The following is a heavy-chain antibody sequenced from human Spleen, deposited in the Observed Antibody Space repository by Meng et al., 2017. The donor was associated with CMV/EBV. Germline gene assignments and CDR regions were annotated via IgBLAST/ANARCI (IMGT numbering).Heavy chain of an antibody. CDR1: GYSFTNYW. V-gene: IGHV5-51*01. D-gene: IGHD3-3*01. J-gene: IGHJ4*02. CDR3: ARHYNWAGYLEWFFDY. Sequence: KVSCKAAGYSFTNYWIGWVRQMHGKGLEWMGITNPGDSEIQYSPSFQGQVTISADKSINTAYLQWGSLRASDTAMYYCARHYNWAGYLEWFFDYWGQGALVTVS. CDR2: TNPGDSEI.